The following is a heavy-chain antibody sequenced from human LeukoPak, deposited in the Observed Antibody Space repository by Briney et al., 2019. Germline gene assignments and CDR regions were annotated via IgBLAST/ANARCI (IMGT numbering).Heavy chain of an antibody. D-gene: IGHD2-2*01. CDR3: ARGDQRRGWFDP. Sequence: SVKVSCKASGGTFSSYAISWVRQAPGQGLEWMGGIIPIFGTANYAQKFRGRVTITADESTSTAYMELSSLRSEDTAVYYCARGDQRRGWFDPWGQGTLVTVSS. CDR1: GGTFSSYA. J-gene: IGHJ5*02. V-gene: IGHV1-69*13. CDR2: IIPIFGTA.